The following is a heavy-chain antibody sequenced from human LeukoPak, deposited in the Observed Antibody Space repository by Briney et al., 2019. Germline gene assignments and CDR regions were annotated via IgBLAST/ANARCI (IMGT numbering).Heavy chain of an antibody. D-gene: IGHD4-11*01. CDR2: ISSSGTTR. Sequence: GGSLRLSCAASGFTFSDFYMSWIRQAAGKGLEWFSYISSSGTTRYYADSVKGRFTISRDNAKNSVFLEMTSLRAEDTAVYYCAREGTVTRGRFDYWGQGTPVTVSS. V-gene: IGHV3-11*04. CDR1: GFTFSDFY. CDR3: AREGTVTRGRFDY. J-gene: IGHJ4*02.